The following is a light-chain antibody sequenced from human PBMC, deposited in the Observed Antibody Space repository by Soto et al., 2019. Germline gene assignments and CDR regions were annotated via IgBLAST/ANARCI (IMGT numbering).Light chain of an antibody. CDR3: QKYSNWPRLFT. CDR2: GAS. V-gene: IGKV3-15*01. CDR1: QSVSSN. J-gene: IGKJ3*01. Sequence: EIVMTQSPATLSVSPGERATLSCRASQSVSSNLAWYQQKPGQAPRLLIYGASTRATGIPARFSGSGSGTEFTLTISCLQSEDLAVYYCQKYSNWPRLFTFGPGTKVNIK.